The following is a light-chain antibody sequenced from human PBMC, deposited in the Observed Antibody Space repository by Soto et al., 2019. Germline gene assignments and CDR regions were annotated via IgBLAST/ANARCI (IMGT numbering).Light chain of an antibody. CDR3: QLHGDSPPGYT. CDR2: GVS. Sequence: EIVLTQSPGTLSFSPGERATTSCRASQSISSSYLACYQQKPGQAPRLHIYGVSNRATGITDRFSGSGSGTDFILTISRLEPEDFAVYYCQLHGDSPPGYTFGQGTKLEIK. J-gene: IGKJ2*01. V-gene: IGKV3-20*01. CDR1: QSISSSY.